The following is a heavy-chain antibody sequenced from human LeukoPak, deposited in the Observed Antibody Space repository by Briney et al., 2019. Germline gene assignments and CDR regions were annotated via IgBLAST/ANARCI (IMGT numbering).Heavy chain of an antibody. J-gene: IGHJ2*01. V-gene: IGHV3-7*03. Sequence: GGSLRLSCAASGFTFSNYWMTWVRQAPGKGLEWVANIKQDGSEKYYVDSVKGRFTISRDNAKNSLYVQMNSLRAEDTAVYYCARDWGYCSGGSCYPGYFDLWGRGTLVTVSS. CDR2: IKQDGSEK. D-gene: IGHD2-15*01. CDR3: ARDWGYCSGGSCYPGYFDL. CDR1: GFTFSNYW.